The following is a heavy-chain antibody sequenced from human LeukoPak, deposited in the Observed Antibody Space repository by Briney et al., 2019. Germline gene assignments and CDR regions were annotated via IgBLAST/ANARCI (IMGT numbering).Heavy chain of an antibody. J-gene: IGHJ4*02. D-gene: IGHD2-2*02. CDR3: AKDGGDIVVVPAAIPARGFDY. V-gene: IGHV3-23*01. Sequence: GGSLRLSCAASGSTFSSYAMSWVRQAPGKGLEWVSAISGSGGSTYYADSVKGRFTISRDNSKNTLYLQMNSLRAEDTAVYYCAKDGGDIVVVPAAIPARGFDYWGQGTLVTVSS. CDR1: GSTFSSYA. CDR2: ISGSGGST.